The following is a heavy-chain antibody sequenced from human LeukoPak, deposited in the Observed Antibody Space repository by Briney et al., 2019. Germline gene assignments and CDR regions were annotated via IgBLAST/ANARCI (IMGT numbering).Heavy chain of an antibody. J-gene: IGHJ5*02. D-gene: IGHD5-12*01. V-gene: IGHV7-4-1*02. CDR2: INTKTGNP. Sequence: ASVKVSCKASGYTFNKYAMNWVRQAPGQGLEWMGWINTKTGNPTYAQGFTGRFVFSLDTSVSTAYLQISSPRAEDTAVYYCARISGYDPPNPTDDPWGQGTQVTVSS. CDR3: ARISGYDPPNPTDDP. CDR1: GYTFNKYA.